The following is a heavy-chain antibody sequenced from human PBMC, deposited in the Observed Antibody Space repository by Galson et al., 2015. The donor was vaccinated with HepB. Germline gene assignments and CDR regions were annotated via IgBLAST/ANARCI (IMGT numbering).Heavy chain of an antibody. J-gene: IGHJ2*01. CDR2: IKQDGSEK. V-gene: IGHV3-7*03. CDR1: GFTFSSYW. D-gene: IGHD5-24*01. CDR3: AREGDGYNYGWYFDL. Sequence: SLRLSCAASGFTFSSYWMSWVRQAPGKGLEWVANIKQDGSEKYYVDSVKGRFTISRDNAKNSLYLQMNSLGAEDTAVYYCAREGDGYNYGWYFDLWGRGTLVTVSS.